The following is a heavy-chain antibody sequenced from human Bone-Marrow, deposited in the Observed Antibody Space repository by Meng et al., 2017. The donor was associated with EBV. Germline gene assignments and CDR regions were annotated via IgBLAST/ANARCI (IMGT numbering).Heavy chain of an antibody. D-gene: IGHD3-10*01. Sequence: QVEVQWSGHKLVKPSGTLFLTCVVSGGSIRSSNWWSWVRQPPGKGLEWIGEIFYGGSTNYNPSLESRVTISVDKSKNQFSLKLSSVTAADTAVYYCAAGFRELVRSRDYWGQGTLVTVSS. CDR2: IFYGGST. CDR3: AAGFRELVRSRDY. V-gene: IGHV4-4*02. J-gene: IGHJ4*02. CDR1: GGSIRSSNW.